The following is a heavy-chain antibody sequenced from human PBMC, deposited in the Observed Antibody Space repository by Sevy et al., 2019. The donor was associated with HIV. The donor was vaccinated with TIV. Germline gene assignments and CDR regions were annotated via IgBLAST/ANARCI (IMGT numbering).Heavy chain of an antibody. J-gene: IGHJ4*02. Sequence: GGSLRLSCAASGFTFSSYSMNWVRQAPGKGLEWVSYISSSSSTIYYAYSVKGRFTISRDNAKNSLYLQMNSLRDEDTAVYYCARTKGPYSSSWYYFDYWGQGTLVTVSS. CDR1: GFTFSSYS. CDR2: ISSSSSTI. D-gene: IGHD6-13*01. CDR3: ARTKGPYSSSWYYFDY. V-gene: IGHV3-48*02.